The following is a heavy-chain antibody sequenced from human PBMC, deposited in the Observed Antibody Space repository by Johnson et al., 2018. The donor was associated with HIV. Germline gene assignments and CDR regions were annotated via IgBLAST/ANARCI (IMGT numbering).Heavy chain of an antibody. V-gene: IGHV3-33*08. CDR1: GFTFSSYA. D-gene: IGHD1/OR15-1a*01. CDR2: IRYDGSNK. Sequence: QVQLVESGGGVVQPGRSLRLSYAASGFTFSSYAMHWVRQAPGKGLEWVAFIRYDGSNKYYADSVKGRFIISRDNAKNSLYLQMNSLRAEDTALYYCARGGLGFQNIHDPLDIWGQGTMVTVSS. CDR3: ARGGLGFQNIHDPLDI. J-gene: IGHJ3*02.